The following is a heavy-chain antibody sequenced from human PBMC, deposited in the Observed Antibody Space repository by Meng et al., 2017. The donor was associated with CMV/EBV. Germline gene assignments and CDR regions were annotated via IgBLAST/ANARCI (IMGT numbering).Heavy chain of an antibody. CDR3: ARRKGSPRIMITFGGVSVAFDI. J-gene: IGHJ3*02. D-gene: IGHD3-16*01. Sequence: SETLSLTCAVYGGSFSGYYWSWIRQPPGKGLEWIGEINHSGSTNYNPSLKSRVTISVDTSKNQFSLKLSSVTAADTAVYYCARRKGSPRIMITFGGVSVAFDIWGQGTMVTVSS. CDR2: INHSGST. V-gene: IGHV4-34*01. CDR1: GGSFSGYY.